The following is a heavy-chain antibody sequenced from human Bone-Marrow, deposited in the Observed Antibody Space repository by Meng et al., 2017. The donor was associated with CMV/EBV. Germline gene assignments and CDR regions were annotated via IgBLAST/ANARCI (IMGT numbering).Heavy chain of an antibody. D-gene: IGHD2-2*02. CDR3: ASPEAAAITDY. V-gene: IGHV3-53*01. J-gene: IGHJ4*02. CDR1: GFTVSSNY. Sequence: GGSLKLSCAASGFTVSSNYMSWVRQAPGKGLEWVSVIYSGGSTYYANSVKGRFTISRDNSKNTLYLQMNSLRAEDTAVYYCASPEAAAITDYWGQGTRVTGSS. CDR2: IYSGGST.